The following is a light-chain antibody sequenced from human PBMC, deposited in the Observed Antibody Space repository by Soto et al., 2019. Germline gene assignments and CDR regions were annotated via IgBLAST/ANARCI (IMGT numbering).Light chain of an antibody. V-gene: IGLV4-69*01. CDR3: QTWSTDIRV. CDR2: LNSDGSH. CDR1: SGHNSYG. J-gene: IGLJ3*02. Sequence: QSVLTQPPSASASLGASVKLTCTLSSGHNSYGIAWHQQQPEKGPRYLMKLNSDGSHSKGDGIPDRFSGSSSGAERYLTISSLQSEDEADYYCQTWSTDIRVFGGGTKLTVL.